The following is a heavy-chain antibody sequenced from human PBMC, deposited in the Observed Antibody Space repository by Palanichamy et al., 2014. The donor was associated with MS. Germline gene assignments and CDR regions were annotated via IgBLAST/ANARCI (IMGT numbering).Heavy chain of an antibody. V-gene: IGHV1-18*04. D-gene: IGHD6-13*01. CDR1: GYTFISFG. J-gene: IGHJ3*01. CDR3: AGDARPGSVAVAGNAFDL. CDR2: ISTYNGRI. Sequence: QVQLVQSGAEVKKPGASVKVPCTASGYTFISFGIGWVRQVPGQGLEWMGWISTYNGRIDYAQKFQDRVSMTTDTPTSTAYMELRSLRSDDTAVYYCAGDARPGSVAVAGNAFDLWGQGTMVTVSS.